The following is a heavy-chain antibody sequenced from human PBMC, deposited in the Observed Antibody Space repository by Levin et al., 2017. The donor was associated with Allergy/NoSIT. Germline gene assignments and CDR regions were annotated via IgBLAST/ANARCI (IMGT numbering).Heavy chain of an antibody. CDR3: ARELSSRSYYYYGMDV. CDR2: FRSSSSTI. CDR1: GFPFSDFN. Sequence: GESLKIPCAASGFPFSDFNMNWVRQAPGKGLEWLSYFRSSSSTIDYADSVKGRFTVSRDNAKNLLYLHMSNLRVEDTAVYYCARELSSRSYYYYGMDVWGRGTTVSVSS. J-gene: IGHJ6*02. V-gene: IGHV3-48*01. D-gene: IGHD5/OR15-5a*01.